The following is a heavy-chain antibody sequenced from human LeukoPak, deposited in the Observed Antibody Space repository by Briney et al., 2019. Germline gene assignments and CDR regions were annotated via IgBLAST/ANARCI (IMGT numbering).Heavy chain of an antibody. CDR2: INSDGSST. J-gene: IGHJ4*02. CDR3: TKAPQKSCAGVFCYPFDY. V-gene: IGHV3-74*01. CDR1: GFTFSSYW. Sequence: GGSLRLSCAASGFTFSSYWMHWVRQAPGKGLVWVSRINSDGSSTSYADSVKGRFTISRGSAKNTLYLQMNSLRAEGTAVYYCTKAPQKSCAGVFCYPFDYWGQGTLVTVSS. D-gene: IGHD2-8*02.